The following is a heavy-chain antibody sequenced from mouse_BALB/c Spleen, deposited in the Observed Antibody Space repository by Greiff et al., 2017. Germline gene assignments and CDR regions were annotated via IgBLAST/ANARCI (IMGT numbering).Heavy chain of an antibody. CDR1: GFSLSRYS. D-gene: IGHD1-1*01. Sequence: QVQLQQSGPGLVAPSQSLSITCTVSGFSLSRYSVHWVRQPPGKGLEWLGMIWGGGSTDYNSALKSRLSISKDNSKSQVFLKMNSLQTDDTAMYYCARNPYYYGSSGGAMDYWGQGTSVTVSS. J-gene: IGHJ4*01. CDR3: ARNPYYYGSSGGAMDY. V-gene: IGHV2-6-4*01. CDR2: IWGGGST.